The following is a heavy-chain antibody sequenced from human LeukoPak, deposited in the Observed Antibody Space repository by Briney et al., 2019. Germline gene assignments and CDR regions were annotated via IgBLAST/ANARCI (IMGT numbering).Heavy chain of an antibody. CDR3: ARDGYNHRGFDY. Sequence: SETLSLTCTVSGGSISSYYWSWIRQPPGKGLEWIGYIYYSGSTNYNPSLKSRVTISVDTSKNQFSLKLSSVTAADTAVYYRARDGYNHRGFDYWGQGTLVTVSS. CDR2: IYYSGST. V-gene: IGHV4-59*01. D-gene: IGHD5-24*01. J-gene: IGHJ4*02. CDR1: GGSISSYY.